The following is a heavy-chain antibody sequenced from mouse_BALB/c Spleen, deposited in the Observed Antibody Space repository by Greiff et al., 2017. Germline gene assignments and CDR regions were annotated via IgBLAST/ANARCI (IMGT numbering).Heavy chain of an antibody. CDR3: AREGYGNPFAY. CDR2: INPSNGRT. V-gene: IGHV1S81*02. Sequence: QVQLQQPGAELVKPGASVKLSCKASGYTFTSYWMHWVKQRPGQGLEWIGEINPSNGRTNYNEKFKSKATLTVDKSSSTAYMQLSSLTSEDSAVYYCAREGYGNPFAYWGRGTLVTVSA. CDR1: GYTFTSYW. J-gene: IGHJ3*01. D-gene: IGHD2-10*02.